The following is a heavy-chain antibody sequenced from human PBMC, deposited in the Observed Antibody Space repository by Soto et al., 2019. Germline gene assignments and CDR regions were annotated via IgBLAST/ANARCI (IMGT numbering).Heavy chain of an antibody. CDR1: GYTFTSYG. D-gene: IGHD6-19*01. V-gene: IGHV1-18*01. CDR3: ATGDGYSSGWYSSYYYMAV. Sequence: ASVKVSCKASGYTFTSYGISWVRQAPGQGLEWMGWISAYNGNTNYAQKLQGRVTMTTDTSTSTAYMELRSLRSDDTAVYYCATGDGYSSGWYSSYYYMAVWGKGTTVTVSS. CDR2: ISAYNGNT. J-gene: IGHJ6*03.